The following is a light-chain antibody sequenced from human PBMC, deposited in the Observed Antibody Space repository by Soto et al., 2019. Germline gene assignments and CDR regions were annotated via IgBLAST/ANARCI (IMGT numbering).Light chain of an antibody. CDR2: WAS. V-gene: IGKV4-1*01. J-gene: IGKJ2*01. Sequence: DIVMTQSPDSXAVSLGERATINCKSSQSVLYSSNNKNXLAWYQQRPGQPPKLLIYWASTRESGVPDRFSGSGSGTDFTLTITSLQAEDVAVYYCQQYESTPPTFGQGTKLEIK. CDR1: QSVLYSSNNKNX. CDR3: QQYESTPPT.